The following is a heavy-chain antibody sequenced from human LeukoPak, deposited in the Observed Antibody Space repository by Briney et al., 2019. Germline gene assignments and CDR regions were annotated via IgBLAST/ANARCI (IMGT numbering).Heavy chain of an antibody. V-gene: IGHV3-7*04. CDR3: ARGLLAQWFDS. CDR2: MNRDGSEK. Sequence: GSLRLSCAVSGFTFSNYWMSWVRQAPGKGLEWVANMNRDGSEKYYVDSVKGRFTTSRDNAKNSLYLQMNSLRVEDTAVYYCARGLLAQWFDSWGQGTLVTVSS. J-gene: IGHJ5*01. CDR1: GFTFSNYW.